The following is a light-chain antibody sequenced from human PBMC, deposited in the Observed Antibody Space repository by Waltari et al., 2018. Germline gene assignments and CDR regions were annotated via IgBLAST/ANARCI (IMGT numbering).Light chain of an antibody. CDR1: QSVFYSSTNKNN. CDR3: QQYYSTPWT. J-gene: IGKJ1*01. CDR2: WPS. Sequence: DIVMTQSPDSLAVSLGERVTINCKSSQSVFYSSTNKNNLAWYHQEPGQPPKLLIYWPSTRESRVPDRVSDSWSETEFTLTNGSLKAEDVAVYYYQQYYSTPWTFGQGTKVEIK. V-gene: IGKV4-1*01.